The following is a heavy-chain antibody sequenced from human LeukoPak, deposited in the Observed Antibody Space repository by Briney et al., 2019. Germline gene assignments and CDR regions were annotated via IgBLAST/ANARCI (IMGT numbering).Heavy chain of an antibody. V-gene: IGHV4-30-2*01. CDR3: ARVGYSSGWSEFFPSWFGP. Sequence: QSSETLSLTCAVSGGSISSGGYSWSWIRQPPGKGLEWIGYIYHSGSTYYNPSLKSRVTISVDRSKNQFSLKLSSVTAADTAVYYCARVGYSSGWSEFFPSWFGPWGQGTLVTVSS. CDR2: IYHSGST. J-gene: IGHJ5*02. D-gene: IGHD6-19*01. CDR1: GGSISSGGYS.